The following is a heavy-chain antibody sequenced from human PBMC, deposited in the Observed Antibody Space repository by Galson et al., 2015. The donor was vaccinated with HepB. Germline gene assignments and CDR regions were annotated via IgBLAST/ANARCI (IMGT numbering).Heavy chain of an antibody. CDR3: ATYGDYRGASRYFDY. J-gene: IGHJ4*02. CDR1: GFTFSSYW. CDR2: IKQDGSEK. Sequence: SLRLSCAASGFTFSSYWMSWVRQAPGKGLEWVANIKQDGSEKYYVDSVKGRFTISRDNAKNSLYLQMNSLRAEDTAVYYCATYGDYRGASRYFDYWGQGTLVTVSS. D-gene: IGHD4-17*01. V-gene: IGHV3-7*01.